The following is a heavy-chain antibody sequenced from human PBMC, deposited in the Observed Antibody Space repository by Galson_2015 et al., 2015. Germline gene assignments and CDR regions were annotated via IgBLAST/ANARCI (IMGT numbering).Heavy chain of an antibody. CDR3: ARGTVVTRRMDV. J-gene: IGHJ6*02. Sequence: TLSLTCAVSGGSISSGGYSWSWIRQPPGKGLEWIGYIYHSGSTYYNPSLKSRVTISVDRSKNQFSLKLSSVTAADTAVYYCARGTVVTRRMDVWGQGTTVTVSS. CDR2: IYHSGST. CDR1: GGSISSGGYS. V-gene: IGHV4-30-2*01. D-gene: IGHD3-3*01.